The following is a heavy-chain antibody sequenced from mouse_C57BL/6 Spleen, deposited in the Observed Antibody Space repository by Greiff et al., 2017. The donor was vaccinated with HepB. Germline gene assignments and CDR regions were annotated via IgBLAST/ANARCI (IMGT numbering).Heavy chain of an antibody. CDR3: AQLGEGDY. CDR2: IYPSDSET. CDR1: GYTFTSYW. V-gene: IGHV1-61*01. J-gene: IGHJ2*01. D-gene: IGHD4-1*02. Sequence: VQLQQPGAELVRPGSSVKLSCKASGYTFTSYWMDWVKQRPGQGLEWIGNIYPSDSETHYNQKFKDKATLTVDKSSSTAYMQLSSLTSEDSAVYYCAQLGEGDYWGQGTTLTVAS.